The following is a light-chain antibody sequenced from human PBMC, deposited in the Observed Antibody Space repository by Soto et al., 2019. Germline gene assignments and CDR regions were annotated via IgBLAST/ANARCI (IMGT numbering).Light chain of an antibody. CDR3: QQYNSYPET. CDR2: KAS. J-gene: IGKJ1*01. CDR1: QSISSW. Sequence: DIQMTQSPSTLSASVGDRVTITCLASQSISSWLAWYQQKPGKAPKLLIYKASSLESGVPSRFSGSGSGTEFTLTISSLQPDDVATYYCQQYNSYPETLGQGTKVDIK. V-gene: IGKV1-5*03.